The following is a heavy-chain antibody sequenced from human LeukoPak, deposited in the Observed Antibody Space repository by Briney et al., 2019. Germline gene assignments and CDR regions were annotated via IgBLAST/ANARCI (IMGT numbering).Heavy chain of an antibody. CDR3: AANYYDSSGYQS. Sequence: SETLSLTCTVSGGSISSYYWSWIRQPAGKGLEWIGRIYTSGSTNYNPSLKSRVTMSVDTSKNQFSPKLSSVTAADTAVYYCAANYYDSSGYQSWGQGTLVTVSS. CDR1: GGSISSYY. D-gene: IGHD3-22*01. V-gene: IGHV4-4*07. CDR2: IYTSGST. J-gene: IGHJ5*02.